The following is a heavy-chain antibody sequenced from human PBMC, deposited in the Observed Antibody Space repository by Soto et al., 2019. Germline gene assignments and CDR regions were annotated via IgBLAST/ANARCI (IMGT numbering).Heavy chain of an antibody. Sequence: GGSLRLSCAASGFTFSSYAMSWVRQAPGKGLEWVSAISGSGGSTYYADSVKGRFTISRDNSKNTLYLQMNSLRAEDTAVYYCAKASMVRGVIGIWGRFPPDSDAFDIWGQGTMVTVSS. D-gene: IGHD3-10*01. J-gene: IGHJ3*02. CDR2: ISGSGGST. CDR3: AKASMVRGVIGIWGRFPPDSDAFDI. CDR1: GFTFSSYA. V-gene: IGHV3-23*01.